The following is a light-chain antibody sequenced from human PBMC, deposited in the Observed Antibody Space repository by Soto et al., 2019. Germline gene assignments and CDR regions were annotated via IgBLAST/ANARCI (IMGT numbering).Light chain of an antibody. V-gene: IGLV2-11*01. J-gene: IGLJ1*01. CDR2: DVS. CDR3: CSYGGSYTPYV. Sequence: QSFLTQPRSVSGSPGQSVTISCTGTSSDVGLYNYVSWYQQHPGKAPKLIIYDVSKRPSGVPDRFSGSKSGNTASLTISGLQAEDEGEYFCCSYGGSYTPYVFGTGTKVTVL. CDR1: SSDVGLYNY.